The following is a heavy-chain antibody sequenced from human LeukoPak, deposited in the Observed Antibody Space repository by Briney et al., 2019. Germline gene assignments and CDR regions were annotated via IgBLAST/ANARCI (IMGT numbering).Heavy chain of an antibody. J-gene: IGHJ4*02. V-gene: IGHV1-2*02. Sequence: GASVKVSCKASGYTFTGYYVHWVRQAPGQGLEWMGWINPNSGGTNYAQKFQGRVTMTRDTSISTAYMELSRLRSDDTAVYYCARPLSGSYDYFDYWGQGTLVTVSS. D-gene: IGHD1-26*01. CDR3: ARPLSGSYDYFDY. CDR2: INPNSGGT. CDR1: GYTFTGYY.